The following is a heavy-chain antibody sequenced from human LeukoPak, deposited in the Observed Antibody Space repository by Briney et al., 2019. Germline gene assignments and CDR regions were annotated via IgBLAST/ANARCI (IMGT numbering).Heavy chain of an antibody. CDR1: GFTFNSYW. CDR3: ARDRLTTDAFDI. CDR2: INSDGSGT. V-gene: IGHV3-74*01. D-gene: IGHD3-22*01. J-gene: IGHJ3*02. Sequence: GGSLRLSCAASGFTFNSYWMHWVRQAPGKGLVWVSRINSDGSGTSDADFVKGRFTTSRDNSKNTLYLQMNSLRAEDTAMYYCARDRLTTDAFDIWGQGTMVTVSS.